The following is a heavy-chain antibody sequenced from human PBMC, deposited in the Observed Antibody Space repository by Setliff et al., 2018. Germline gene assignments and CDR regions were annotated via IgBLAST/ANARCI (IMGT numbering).Heavy chain of an antibody. CDR1: GFTFGDFA. CDR3: AKDPHPAYCGGDCSFT. J-gene: IGHJ4*02. Sequence: GGSLRLSCAASGFTFGDFAMTWVRQAPGKGLEWVSGIGGRGISTYYADSVKGRFIISRDNSENTLYLQMSSLRAEDTAIYYCAKDPHPAYCGGDCSFTWGQGTLVTVSS. V-gene: IGHV3-23*01. CDR2: IGGRGIST. D-gene: IGHD2-21*02.